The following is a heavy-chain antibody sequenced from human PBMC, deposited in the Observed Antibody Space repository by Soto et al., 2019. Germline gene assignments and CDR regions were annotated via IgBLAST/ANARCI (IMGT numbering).Heavy chain of an antibody. J-gene: IGHJ5*02. CDR1: GFTFSSYS. CDR2: IYSGGST. CDR3: ARESRFLEWLSLNWFDP. Sequence: GGSLRLSCAASGFTFSSYSMNWVRQAPGKGLEWVSVIYSGGSTYYADSVKGRFTISRDNAKNSLYLQMNSLRDEDTAVYYCARESRFLEWLSLNWFDPWGQGTLVTSPQ. V-gene: IGHV3-66*01. D-gene: IGHD3-3*01.